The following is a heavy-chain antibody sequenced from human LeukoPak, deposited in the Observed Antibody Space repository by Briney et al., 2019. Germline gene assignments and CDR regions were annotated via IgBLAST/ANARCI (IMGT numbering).Heavy chain of an antibody. V-gene: IGHV4-59*08. CDR3: ARGVGSSSWYVPFDY. J-gene: IGHJ4*02. D-gene: IGHD6-13*01. CDR2: IYYSGST. Sequence: SETLSLTCTVSGGSISSYYWSWIRQPPGKGLEWIGYIYYSGSTNYNPSLKSRVTISVDTSKNQFSLKLSSVTAADTAVYYCARGVGSSSWYVPFDYWGQGTLVTVSS. CDR1: GGSISSYY.